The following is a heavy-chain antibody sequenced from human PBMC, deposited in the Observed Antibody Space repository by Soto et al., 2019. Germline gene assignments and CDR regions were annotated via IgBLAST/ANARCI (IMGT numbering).Heavy chain of an antibody. CDR3: AKTPSPEQWLGAPVDY. D-gene: IGHD6-19*01. J-gene: IGHJ4*02. CDR1: GFTFSSYA. CDR2: ISGSGGST. Sequence: VQLLESGGGLVQPGGSLRLSCAASGFTFSSYAMSWVRQAPGKGLEWVSAISGSGGSTYYADSVKGRFTISRDNSKNTLYLQMNSLRAEDTAVYYCAKTPSPEQWLGAPVDYWGQGTLVTVSS. V-gene: IGHV3-23*01.